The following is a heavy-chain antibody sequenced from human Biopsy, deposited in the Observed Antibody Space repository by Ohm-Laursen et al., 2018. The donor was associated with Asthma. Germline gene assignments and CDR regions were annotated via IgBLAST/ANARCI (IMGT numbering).Heavy chain of an antibody. CDR2: IYYSGST. D-gene: IGHD3-22*01. Sequence: LSLTCNVSSGSITSGGYYWTWIRQPPGKGLEWIGFIYYSGSTYYNPSLKSRVSISIDTSKNQFSLKLSSVTAADTAVYYCARAQDYYDSRGYYRSFDYWGQGPLVTVSS. J-gene: IGHJ4*02. V-gene: IGHV4-31*03. CDR3: ARAQDYYDSRGYYRSFDY. CDR1: SGSITSGGYY.